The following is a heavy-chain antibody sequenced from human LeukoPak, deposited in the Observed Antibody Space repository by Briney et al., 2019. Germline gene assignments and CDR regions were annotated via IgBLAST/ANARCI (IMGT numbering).Heavy chain of an antibody. D-gene: IGHD3-9*01. CDR1: GYTFTSYY. Sequence: ASVKVSCKASGYTFTSYYMHWVRQAPGQGLEWMGIINPSGGSTSYAQKFQGRVTMTRDTSTSTVYMELSSLRSEDTAVYYCAGEGTYYDILTGYHLWLNYYYYGMDVWGQGTTVTVSS. J-gene: IGHJ6*02. CDR3: AGEGTYYDILTGYHLWLNYYYYGMDV. CDR2: INPSGGST. V-gene: IGHV1-46*01.